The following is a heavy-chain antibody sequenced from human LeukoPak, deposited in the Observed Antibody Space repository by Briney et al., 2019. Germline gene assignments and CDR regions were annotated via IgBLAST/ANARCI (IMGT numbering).Heavy chain of an antibody. Sequence: PGGSLRLSCAASGFTFSSYSMNWVRQAPGKGLEWVSYISSSSSTIYYADSVKGRFTISRDNAKNSLYLQMNSLRAEDTAVYYCARDFAVTHFDYWGQGTLVTVSS. CDR3: ARDFAVTHFDY. CDR1: GFTFSSYS. J-gene: IGHJ4*02. D-gene: IGHD4-17*01. CDR2: ISSSSSTI. V-gene: IGHV3-48*01.